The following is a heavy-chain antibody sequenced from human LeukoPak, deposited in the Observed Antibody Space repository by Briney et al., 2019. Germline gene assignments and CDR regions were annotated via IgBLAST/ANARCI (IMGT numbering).Heavy chain of an antibody. J-gene: IGHJ4*02. V-gene: IGHV4-59*01. D-gene: IGHD7-27*01. CDR1: GDSISSYY. Sequence: SETLSLTCDVSGDSISSYYWSWTRQPAGKGLEWIGYIYYSGSTNYNPSLKSRVTLSVDTSKNQFSLKLSSVTAADTAVYYCARLYPQANWGSRTMYYFDYWGRGTLVTVSS. CDR3: ARLYPQANWGSRTMYYFDY. CDR2: IYYSGST.